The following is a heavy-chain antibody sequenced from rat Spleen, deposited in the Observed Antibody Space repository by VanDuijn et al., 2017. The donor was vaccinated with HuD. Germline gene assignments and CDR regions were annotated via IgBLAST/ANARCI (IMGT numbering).Heavy chain of an antibody. V-gene: IGHV5-25*01. CDR2: ISPHGGSI. CDR1: GFTFSNYD. CDR3: ARGDRFNPDYVMDA. J-gene: IGHJ4*01. D-gene: IGHD1-5*01. Sequence: EVQLVESGGGLVQPGRSLKFSCAASGFTFSNYDMAWVRQAPTKGLEWVASISPHGGSIYYRDSVKGRFTVSRDNAKSTLYLQMDSLRSEDTATYYCARGDRFNPDYVMDAWGQGASVTVSS.